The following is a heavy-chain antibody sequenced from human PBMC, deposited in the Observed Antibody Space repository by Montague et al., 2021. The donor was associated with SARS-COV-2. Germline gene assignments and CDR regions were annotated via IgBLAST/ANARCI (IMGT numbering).Heavy chain of an antibody. Sequence: SETLSLTCAVYGGSITDFYWKWIRQPSGKGLEWIGEFNDRGSSNYNPSLENRVTISVDKSKKQISLKLTSVTAADTATYYCARGQVTAFSVLIDFPAAGAIDVWGQGTTVTVS. J-gene: IGHJ3*01. CDR2: FNDRGSS. D-gene: IGHD3/OR15-3a*01. V-gene: IGHV4-34*01. CDR3: ARGQVTAFSVLIDFPAAGAIDV. CDR1: GGSITDFY.